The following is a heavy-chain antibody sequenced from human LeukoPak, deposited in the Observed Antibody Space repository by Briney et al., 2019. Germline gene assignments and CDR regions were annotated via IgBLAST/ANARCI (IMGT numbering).Heavy chain of an antibody. J-gene: IGHJ5*02. CDR1: GYIFTSYG. CDR2: ISAYNANT. D-gene: IGHD3-10*01. CDR3: ARVTMVRGVNWFDP. Sequence: EASVKVSCKASGYIFTSYGVSWVRQAPGQGLEWMGWISAYNANTNYAQKLQGRVTMTTDTSTSTAYMELRSLRSDDTAVYYCARVTMVRGVNWFDPWGQGTLVTVSS. V-gene: IGHV1-18*01.